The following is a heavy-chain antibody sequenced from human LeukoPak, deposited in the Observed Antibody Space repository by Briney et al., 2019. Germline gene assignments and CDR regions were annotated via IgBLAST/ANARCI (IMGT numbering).Heavy chain of an antibody. V-gene: IGHV3-66*01. CDR1: GFTFFTSS. J-gene: IGHJ6*02. CDR3: TRDLMDYDVSTGLHHYYMDV. D-gene: IGHD3-9*01. CDR2: IYSGGST. Sequence: PGGSLRLSCIASGFTFFTSSLHWVRQAPGKGLEWVSVIYSGGSTYYADSVKGRFTISRDNAKNTLYLQMNTLRVEDTAVYYCTRDLMDYDVSTGLHHYYMDVWGQGTTVTVSS.